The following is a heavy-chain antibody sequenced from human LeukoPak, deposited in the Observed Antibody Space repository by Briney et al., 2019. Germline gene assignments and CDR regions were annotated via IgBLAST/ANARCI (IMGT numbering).Heavy chain of an antibody. CDR3: ASSSSSSEDFDY. D-gene: IGHD6-6*01. J-gene: IGHJ4*02. Sequence: SETLSLTCAASGGSISSSNWWSWVRQPPGKGLEWIGEIYHSGSTNYNPSLKSRVTISVDKSKNQFSLKLSSVTAADTAVYYCASSSSSSEDFDYWGQGTLVTVSS. CDR1: GGSISSSNW. V-gene: IGHV4-4*02. CDR2: IYHSGST.